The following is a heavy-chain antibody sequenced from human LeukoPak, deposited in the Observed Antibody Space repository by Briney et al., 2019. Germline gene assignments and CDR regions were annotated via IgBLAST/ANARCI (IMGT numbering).Heavy chain of an antibody. J-gene: IGHJ4*02. V-gene: IGHV4-34*01. D-gene: IGHD3-22*01. CDR2: INHSGST. CDR3: ARGFHYYDSSGYLSY. Sequence: SETLSRNCAVYGGSFSGYYWSWIRQPPGKGLEWIGEINHSGSTNYNPSLKSRVTISVDTSKNQFSLKLSSVTAADTAVYYCARGFHYYDSSGYLSYWGQGTLVTVSS. CDR1: GGSFSGYY.